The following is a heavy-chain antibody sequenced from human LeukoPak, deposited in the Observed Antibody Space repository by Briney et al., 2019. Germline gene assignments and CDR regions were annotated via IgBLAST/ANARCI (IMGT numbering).Heavy chain of an antibody. Sequence: ASVTVSFKASGYTFTVYYMHWVRQAPGQGVEWMGWINPNSGGTNYAQKSQGRVTMTRDTSISAAYMELSRLRSDDTAVYYCARDLAYYYDSSGFSRYDAFDIWGQGTMVTVSS. CDR1: GYTFTVYY. V-gene: IGHV1-2*02. D-gene: IGHD3-22*01. J-gene: IGHJ3*02. CDR2: INPNSGGT. CDR3: ARDLAYYYDSSGFSRYDAFDI.